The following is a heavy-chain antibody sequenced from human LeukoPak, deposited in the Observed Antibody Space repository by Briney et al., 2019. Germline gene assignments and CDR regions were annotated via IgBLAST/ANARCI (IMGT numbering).Heavy chain of an antibody. D-gene: IGHD3-22*01. J-gene: IGHJ4*02. CDR2: IYYSGNT. Sequence: PGGSLRLSCVASGFTFSTYSMNWVRQAPGKGLEWIGSIYYSGNTYYSLSLKSRVTISLDTSRNQFSLRLSSVTAADTAVYYCARSLMIVVVNDYWGQGTLVTVSS. CDR1: GFTFSTYSMN. CDR3: ARSLMIVVVNDY. V-gene: IGHV4-59*05.